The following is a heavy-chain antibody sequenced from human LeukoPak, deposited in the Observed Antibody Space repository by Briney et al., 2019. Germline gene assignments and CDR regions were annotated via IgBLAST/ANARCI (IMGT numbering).Heavy chain of an antibody. Sequence: GGSLRLSCAASGFTFSSYGMHWVRQAPGKGLEGVAVISYDGSHKYYADSVKGRFTISRDNSKNTLYLQMSSLRAEDTAVYYCVGYYGSGSFDYWGQGTLVIVSS. J-gene: IGHJ4*02. D-gene: IGHD3-10*01. CDR1: GFTFSSYG. CDR2: ISYDGSHK. V-gene: IGHV3-30*03. CDR3: VGYYGSGSFDY.